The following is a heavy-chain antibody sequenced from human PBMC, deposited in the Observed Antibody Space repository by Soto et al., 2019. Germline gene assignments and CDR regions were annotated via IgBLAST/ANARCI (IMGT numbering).Heavy chain of an antibody. CDR2: IFSSGST. J-gene: IGHJ4*02. V-gene: IGHV4-4*07. CDR1: GGSINTFY. Sequence: SETLSLTCTVSGGSINTFYWSWVWQPAGKGLEWIGRIFSSGSTSFNPSLESRVAMSVDTSKNHFSLNLSSVTAADMAVYYCAREGSYSAYNFAHGIQLWSFDFWGQGALVTVSS. D-gene: IGHD5-12*01. CDR3: AREGSYSAYNFAHGIQLWSFDF.